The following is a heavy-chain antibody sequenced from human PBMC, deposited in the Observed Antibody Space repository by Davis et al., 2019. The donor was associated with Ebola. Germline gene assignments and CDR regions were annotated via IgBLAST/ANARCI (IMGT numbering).Heavy chain of an antibody. Sequence: GESLKISCAASGFGFSDYSMNWVRQAPGKGLEWVSSVSSSSYYIYYSDSVKGRFAISRDNSKNTLYLQMNGLRVEDTAIYYCVKDTSNIWFDIWGQGTNVTVSS. V-gene: IGHV3-21*04. CDR3: VKDTSNIWFDI. J-gene: IGHJ3*02. CDR2: VSSSSYYI. CDR1: GFGFSDYS. D-gene: IGHD1-26*01.